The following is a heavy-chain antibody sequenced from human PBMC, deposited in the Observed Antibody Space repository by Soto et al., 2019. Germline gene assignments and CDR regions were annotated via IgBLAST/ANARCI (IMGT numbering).Heavy chain of an antibody. CDR2: IWYDGSNK. J-gene: IGHJ6*02. Sequence: QVQLVESGGGVVQPGRSLRLSCTASGFTFSTYGMHWVRQAPGKGLEWVTVIWYDGSNKYYADSVKGRFTISRDNSKNTLYLQMNSLRADDTAVYYRARGGGSGSSFVGYYYYTLDVWGQGTTVTVSS. CDR3: ARGGGSGSSFVGYYYYTLDV. D-gene: IGHD1-26*01. V-gene: IGHV3-33*01. CDR1: GFTFSTYG.